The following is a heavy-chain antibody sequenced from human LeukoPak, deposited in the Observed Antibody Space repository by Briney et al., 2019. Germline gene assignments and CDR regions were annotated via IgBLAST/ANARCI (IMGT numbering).Heavy chain of an antibody. V-gene: IGHV1-2*02. CDR2: INPNSGGT. D-gene: IGHD6-19*01. Sequence: ASVKVSCKASGYTFTGYYMHWGRQAPGQGLEWMGWINPNSGGTNYAQKFQGRVTMTRDTSISTAYMELSRLRSDDTAVYYCATRYSSGPGSYGCMDVWGKGTTVTVSS. J-gene: IGHJ6*03. CDR1: GYTFTGYY. CDR3: ATRYSSGPGSYGCMDV.